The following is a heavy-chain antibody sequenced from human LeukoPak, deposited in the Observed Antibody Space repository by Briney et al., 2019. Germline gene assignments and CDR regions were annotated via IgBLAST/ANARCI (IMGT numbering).Heavy chain of an antibody. CDR3: ARGSYYYDSSGYFDY. V-gene: IGHV1-69*05. CDR2: IIPIFGTA. CDR1: GGTFSSYA. J-gene: IGHJ4*02. Sequence: ASVKVSCKASGGTFSSYAISWVRQAPGQGLEWMGRIIPIFGTANYAQKFQGRVTITTDESTSTAYMELNSLRSEDTAVYYCARGSYYYDSSGYFDYWGQGTLVTVSS. D-gene: IGHD3-22*01.